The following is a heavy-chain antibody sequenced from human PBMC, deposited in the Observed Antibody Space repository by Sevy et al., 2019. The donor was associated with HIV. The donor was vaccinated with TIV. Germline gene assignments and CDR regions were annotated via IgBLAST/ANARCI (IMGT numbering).Heavy chain of an antibody. CDR2: IYHSGST. CDR3: ARDALTTGWFDP. Sequence: SETLSLTCAVSGGSISSDNYSWSWMRQPLGKGLEWIGYIYHSGSTHYNLSLKSRVTISVDRSKNQFSLKLSSVTAADTVVYYCARDALTTGWFDPWGQGTLVTVSS. J-gene: IGHJ5*02. V-gene: IGHV4-30-2*01. CDR1: GGSISSDNYS. D-gene: IGHD1-1*01.